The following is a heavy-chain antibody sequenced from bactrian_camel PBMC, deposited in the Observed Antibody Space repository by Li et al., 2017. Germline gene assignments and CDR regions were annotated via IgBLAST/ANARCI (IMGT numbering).Heavy chain of an antibody. CDR3: VSGGVDFRVVVTGTTFGY. Sequence: HVQLVESGGGLVQPGGSLRLSCAASGFTFSKYWMYWVRQAPGKGLEWVSSINSDGGTTDFADSMKGRFTVSRDNAKNTMYLQMNNLRSEDTAVYYCVSGGVDFRVVVTGTTFGYWGQGTQVTVS. CDR2: INSDGGTT. D-gene: IGHD2*01. V-gene: IGHV3S1*01. J-gene: IGHJ6*01. CDR1: GFTFSKYW.